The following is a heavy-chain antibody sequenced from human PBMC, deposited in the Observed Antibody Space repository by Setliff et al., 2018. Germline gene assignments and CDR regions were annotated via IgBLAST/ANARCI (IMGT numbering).Heavy chain of an antibody. Sequence: GSLRLSCAASGFTFSTYWMSWVRQAPGKGLEWVANIKQDGSEKYYVDSVKGRFSISRDNAKNSLYLQMNSLRAEDTAVYYCASSVAAAGMLYYYYGMDVWGQGTTVTVSS. CDR3: ASSVAAAGMLYYYYGMDV. J-gene: IGHJ6*02. CDR1: GFTFSTYW. CDR2: IKQDGSEK. D-gene: IGHD6-13*01. V-gene: IGHV3-7*01.